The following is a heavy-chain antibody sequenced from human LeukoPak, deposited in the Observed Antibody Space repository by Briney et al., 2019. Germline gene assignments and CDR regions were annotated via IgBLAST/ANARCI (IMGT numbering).Heavy chain of an antibody. CDR2: IYYSGST. CDR3: ARVPLGEPTGGDWFDP. J-gene: IGHJ5*02. Sequence: SETLSLTCTVSGGSISSYYWSWIRQHPGKGLEWIGYIYYSGSTYYNPSLKSRVTISVDTSKNQFSLKLSSVTAADTAVYYCARVPLGEPTGGDWFDPWGQGTLVTVSS. V-gene: IGHV4-59*06. D-gene: IGHD3-16*01. CDR1: GGSISSYY.